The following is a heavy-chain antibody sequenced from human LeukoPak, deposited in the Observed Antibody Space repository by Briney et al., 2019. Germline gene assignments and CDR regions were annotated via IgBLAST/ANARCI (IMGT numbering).Heavy chain of an antibody. V-gene: IGHV3-48*03. J-gene: IGHJ4*02. CDR3: ARDQGLLVVAGRFGY. Sequence: GGSLRLSCAASGFTFSSYEMNWVRQAPGKGLEWVSYISSSGSTIYYADSVKGRFTISRDNAKNSLYLQMNSLRAEDTAVYYCARDQGLLVVAGRFGYWGQGTLVTVSS. D-gene: IGHD6-19*01. CDR1: GFTFSSYE. CDR2: ISSSGSTI.